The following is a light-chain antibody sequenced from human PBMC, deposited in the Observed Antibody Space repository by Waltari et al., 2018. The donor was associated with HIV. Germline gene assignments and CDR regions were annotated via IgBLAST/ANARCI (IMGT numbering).Light chain of an antibody. V-gene: IGLV1-44*01. CDR1: SSNIGTNI. J-gene: IGLJ1*01. CDR2: INS. CDR3: ASWDDSLDGFYV. Sequence: QSVLTQPPSVSGTPGQRVTISCSGSSSNIGTNIVNWYQVLPGTAPQLLIYINSHRPSGVPDRFSGSKSGTSASLAISGLQSEDEADYYCASWDDSLDGFYVFGTGTKVTVL.